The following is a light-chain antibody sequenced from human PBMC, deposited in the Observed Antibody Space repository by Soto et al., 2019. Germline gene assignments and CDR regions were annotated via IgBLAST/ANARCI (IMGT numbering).Light chain of an antibody. CDR2: DAS. V-gene: IGKV1-5*01. Sequence: DIQITQSPSTLSAFVGDRVTITCRGSPSIGRWLAWYQQKPGKAPKLLIYDASSLESGVPSRFSGSGSGTEFTLTISSLQPDDFATYYCQQYNTYSPERTFGQGTKVDIK. CDR3: QQYNTYSPERT. CDR1: PSIGRW. J-gene: IGKJ1*01.